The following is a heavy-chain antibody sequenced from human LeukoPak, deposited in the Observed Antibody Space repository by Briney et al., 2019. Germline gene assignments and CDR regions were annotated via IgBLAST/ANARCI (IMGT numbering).Heavy chain of an antibody. CDR2: IESTDSYP. CDR3: ARVPSGENWLDA. J-gene: IGHJ5*02. D-gene: IGHD5-12*01. CDR1: GYSFSNYC. Sequence: GEALKISCNASGYSFSNYCIVWVRQISGRGLEWRGKIESTDSYPYYSRSFQGHVPLSADKCVSTAYLEWSSLKGPDTAMYYWARVPSGENWLDAWGEGSLVTVSS. V-gene: IGHV5-10-1*01.